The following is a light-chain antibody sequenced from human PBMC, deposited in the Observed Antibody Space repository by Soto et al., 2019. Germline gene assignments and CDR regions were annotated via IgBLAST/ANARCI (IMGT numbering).Light chain of an antibody. CDR3: VLYMGSGIAV. Sequence: QAVVTQEPSFSVSPGGTVTLTCGLSSGSVSTSYYPSWYQQTPGQAPRTLIYSTNTRSSGVPDRFSGSILGNKAALPITGAQADDESDYYCVLYMGSGIAVFGGETKLTVL. V-gene: IGLV8-61*01. J-gene: IGLJ3*02. CDR2: STN. CDR1: SGSVSTSYY.